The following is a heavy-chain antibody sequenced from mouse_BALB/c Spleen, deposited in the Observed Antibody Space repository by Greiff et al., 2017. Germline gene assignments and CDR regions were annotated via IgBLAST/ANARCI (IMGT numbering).Heavy chain of an antibody. D-gene: IGHD2-1*01. Sequence: VQLQQSGAELVRSGASVKLSCTASGFNITDYYMHWVKQRPEQGLEWIGWIDPENGDTEYAPKFQGKATMTADTSSNTAYLQLSSLTSEDTAVYYCNAIGNYLAYWGQGTLVTVSA. CDR2: IDPENGDT. CDR3: NAIGNYLAY. J-gene: IGHJ3*01. CDR1: GFNITDYY. V-gene: IGHV14-4*02.